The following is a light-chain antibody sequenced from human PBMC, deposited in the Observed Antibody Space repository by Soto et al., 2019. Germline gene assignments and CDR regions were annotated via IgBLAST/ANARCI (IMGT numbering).Light chain of an antibody. Sequence: AIQLTQSPSSLSASVGDRVIITCRASQGISSALAWYQQTPGKGPKLLIYDASRLESGVPSRFSGSGSGTDFTLSISSLQPEDFATYYCQQFNSYPLSFGPGTKVDIK. V-gene: IGKV1-13*02. J-gene: IGKJ3*01. CDR2: DAS. CDR3: QQFNSYPLS. CDR1: QGISSA.